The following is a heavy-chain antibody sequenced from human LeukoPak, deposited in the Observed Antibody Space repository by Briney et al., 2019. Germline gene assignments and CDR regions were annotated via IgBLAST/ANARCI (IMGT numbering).Heavy chain of an antibody. J-gene: IGHJ4*02. CDR2: IYYSGST. CDR1: GFTFSSYA. D-gene: IGHD6-19*01. Sequence: PGGSLRLSCAASGFTFSSYAMSWVRQAPGKGLEWIGSIYYSGSTYYNPSLKSRVTISVDTSKNQFSLKLSSVTAADTAVYYRASGYSGYSSGWYEVYWGQGTLVTVSS. CDR3: ASGYSGYSSGWYEVY. V-gene: IGHV4-39*01.